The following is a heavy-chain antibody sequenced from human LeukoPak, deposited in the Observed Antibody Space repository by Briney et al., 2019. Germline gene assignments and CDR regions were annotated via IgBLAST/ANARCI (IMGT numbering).Heavy chain of an antibody. V-gene: IGHV1-18*01. CDR1: GYTFTSYG. CDR2: ISAYNGNT. D-gene: IGHD3-10*01. CDR3: ARVALTMVRGVIIMPGGYYYMDV. Sequence: GASVKVSCKASGYTFTSYGISWVRQAPGQGLEWMGWISAYNGNTNYAQKLQGRVTMTTDTSTSTAYMELRSLRSDDTAVYYCARVALTMVRGVIIMPGGYYYMDVWGKGTTVTISS. J-gene: IGHJ6*03.